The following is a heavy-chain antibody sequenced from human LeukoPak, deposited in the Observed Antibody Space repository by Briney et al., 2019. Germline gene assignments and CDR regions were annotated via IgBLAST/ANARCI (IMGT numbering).Heavy chain of an antibody. J-gene: IGHJ6*02. D-gene: IGHD3-10*01. Sequence: PSETLSLTCAVYGGSFSGYYWSWIRQPPGKGLEWIGEINHSGSANYNPSLKSRVTISVDTSKNQFSLKLSSVTAADTAVYYCASSSFRGSNYYYYGMDVWGQGTTVTVSS. CDR1: GGSFSGYY. CDR2: INHSGSA. V-gene: IGHV4-34*01. CDR3: ASSSFRGSNYYYYGMDV.